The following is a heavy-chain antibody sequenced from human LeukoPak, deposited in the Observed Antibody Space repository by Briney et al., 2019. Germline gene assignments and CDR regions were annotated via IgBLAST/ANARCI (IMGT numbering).Heavy chain of an antibody. CDR1: GNTFTSYD. CDR3: ARGYVGATEYWFDP. Sequence: ASVKVSCKASGNTFTSYDINWVRQATGQGLEWMGWMNPNSGNTGYAQKFQGRVTMTRNTSISTAYMEVSSLRSEDTAVYYCARGYVGATEYWFDPWGQGTLVTVSS. V-gene: IGHV1-8*01. D-gene: IGHD1-26*01. J-gene: IGHJ5*02. CDR2: MNPNSGNT.